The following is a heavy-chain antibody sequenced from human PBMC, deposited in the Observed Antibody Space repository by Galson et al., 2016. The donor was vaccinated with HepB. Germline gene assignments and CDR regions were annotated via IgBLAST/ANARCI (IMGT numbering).Heavy chain of an antibody. Sequence: SVKVSCKASGYTFSSFSFHWVHWVRQAPGQGLEWMGVINPSGDITGFAQKFQGRITMTRDASTSTIYMELSGLRSEDTAVYYCARDNSRNNRSWWFDPWGQGTLVTVSS. CDR3: ARDNSRNNRSWWFDP. D-gene: IGHD1/OR15-1a*01. CDR2: INPSGDIT. V-gene: IGHV1-46*01. J-gene: IGHJ5*02. CDR1: GYTFSSFS.